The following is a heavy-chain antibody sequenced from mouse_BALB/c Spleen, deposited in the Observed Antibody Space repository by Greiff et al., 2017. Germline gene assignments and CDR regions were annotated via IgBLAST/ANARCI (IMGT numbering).Heavy chain of an antibody. CDR1: GYSITSGYY. V-gene: IGHV3-6*02. J-gene: IGHJ4*01. Sequence: EVQVVESGPGLVKPSQSLSLTCSVTGYSITSGYYWNWIRQFPGNKLEWMGYISYDGSNNYNPSLKNRISITRDTSKNQFFLKLNSVTTEDTATYYCARKLGAGYAMDYWGQGTSVTVSS. D-gene: IGHD4-1*01. CDR3: ARKLGAGYAMDY. CDR2: ISYDGSN.